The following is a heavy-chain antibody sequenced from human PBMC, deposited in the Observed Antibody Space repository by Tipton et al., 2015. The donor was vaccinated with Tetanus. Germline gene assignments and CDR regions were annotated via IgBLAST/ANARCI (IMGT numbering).Heavy chain of an antibody. CDR2: ISYDGSNK. CDR1: GFTFSSYA. CDR3: ARDRSLITMVRGVIWGSLGDY. J-gene: IGHJ4*02. D-gene: IGHD3-10*01. Sequence: SLRLSCAASGFTFSSYAMHWVRQAPGKGLEWVAVISYDGSNKYYADSVKGRFTISRDNSKNTLYLQMNSLRAEDTAVYYCARDRSLITMVRGVIWGSLGDYWGQGTLVTVSS. V-gene: IGHV3-30-3*01.